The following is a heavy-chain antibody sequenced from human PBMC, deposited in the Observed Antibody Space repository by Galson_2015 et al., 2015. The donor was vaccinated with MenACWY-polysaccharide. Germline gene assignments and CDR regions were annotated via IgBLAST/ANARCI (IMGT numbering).Heavy chain of an antibody. CDR2: IFHSGTT. CDR3: ARVEKYSGSFYILY. J-gene: IGHJ4*02. D-gene: IGHD1-26*01. CDR1: DYSIRSGYF. V-gene: IGHV4-38-2*01. Sequence: ETLSLTCAVSDYSIRSGYFWGWIRQPPGKGPEWIASIFHSGTTYYNPSLKSRVTISVDTSKNQFSLKLSSVTAADTAVYYCARVEKYSGSFYILYWGQGTLVTVSS.